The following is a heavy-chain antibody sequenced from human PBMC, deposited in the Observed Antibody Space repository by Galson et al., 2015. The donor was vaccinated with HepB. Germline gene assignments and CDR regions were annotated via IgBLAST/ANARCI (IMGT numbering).Heavy chain of an antibody. D-gene: IGHD1-26*01. CDR1: GGSFSSHY. J-gene: IGHJ3*02. CDR3: ARHSVVGATPWWASNAFDI. V-gene: IGHV4-59*08. Sequence: ETLSLTCTVSGGSFSSHYWSWIRQPPGTGLEWIGYIYYSGSTNYNPSLKSRVTISVDTSKNQFSLKLSSVTAADTAVYYCARHSVVGATPWWASNAFDIWGQGTMVTVSS. CDR2: IYYSGST.